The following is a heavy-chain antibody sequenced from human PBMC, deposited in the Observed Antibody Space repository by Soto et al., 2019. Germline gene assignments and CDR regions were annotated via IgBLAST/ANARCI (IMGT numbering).Heavy chain of an antibody. J-gene: IGHJ4*02. Sequence: GASVEVSCKASGYTFTSYYMHWVLQAPGQGLEWMGIINPSGGSTSYAQKFQGRVTMTRDTSTSTVYMELSSLRSEDTAVYYCARGGYSYGHFDYWGQGTLVTVSS. CDR3: ARGGYSYGHFDY. CDR1: GYTFTSYY. D-gene: IGHD5-18*01. CDR2: INPSGGST. V-gene: IGHV1-46*01.